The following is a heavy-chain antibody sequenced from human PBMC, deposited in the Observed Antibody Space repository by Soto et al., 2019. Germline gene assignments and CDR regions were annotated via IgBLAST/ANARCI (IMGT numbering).Heavy chain of an antibody. CDR3: ARSVGGSSYFVSDY. D-gene: IGHD2-15*01. Sequence: QVQLVESGGGVVQPGRSLRLSCVTSGFTFSSYGMHWVRQAPGKGLEWVAVISYDGFNQYYADAMKGRFTISRDNSKNTRYLEMNSLRAEDTAVDYCARSVGGSSYFVSDYWGQGTLVTVSP. CDR1: GFTFSSYG. CDR2: ISYDGFNQ. V-gene: IGHV3-30*03. J-gene: IGHJ4*02.